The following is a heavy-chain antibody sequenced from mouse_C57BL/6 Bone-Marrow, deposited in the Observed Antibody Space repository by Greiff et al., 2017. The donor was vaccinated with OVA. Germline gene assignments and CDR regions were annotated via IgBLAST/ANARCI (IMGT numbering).Heavy chain of an antibody. Sequence: LQESGAELARPGASVKLSCKASGYTFTSYGISWVKQRTGQGLEWIGEIYPRSGNTYYNEKFKGKATLTADKSSSTAYMELRSLTSEDSAVYFCARRRTGMFWFAYWGQGTLVTVSA. CDR1: GYTFTSYG. D-gene: IGHD4-1*01. CDR3: ARRRTGMFWFAY. CDR2: IYPRSGNT. V-gene: IGHV1-81*01. J-gene: IGHJ3*01.